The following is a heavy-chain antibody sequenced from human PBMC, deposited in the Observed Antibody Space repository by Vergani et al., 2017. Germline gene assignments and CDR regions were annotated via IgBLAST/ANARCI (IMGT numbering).Heavy chain of an antibody. CDR2: IRYDGSNK. CDR1: GFTFSSYG. J-gene: IGHJ6*02. CDR3: AKDRREGITMFGVVIPTTPDYYGMDV. V-gene: IGHV3-30*02. Sequence: QVQLVESGGGVVQPGGSLRLSCAASGFTFSSYGMHWVRQAPGKGLEWVAFIRYDGSNKYYADSVKGRFTISRDNSKNTLYLQMNSLRAEDTAVYYCAKDRREGITMFGVVIPTTPDYYGMDVWGQGTTVTVSS. D-gene: IGHD3-3*01.